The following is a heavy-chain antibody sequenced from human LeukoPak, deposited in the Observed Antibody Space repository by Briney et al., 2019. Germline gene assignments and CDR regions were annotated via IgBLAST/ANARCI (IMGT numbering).Heavy chain of an antibody. Sequence: GESLKISCKGSGYSFTTYWIGWVRQMPGKGLEWMGIIYPGDSDSRYSPSFQGQVTISVDKSISTAYLQWSSLKASDTAMYYCARLITMVRGVIHYYYGMDVWGKGTTVTASS. CDR3: ARLITMVRGVIHYYYGMDV. CDR1: GYSFTTYW. D-gene: IGHD3-10*01. V-gene: IGHV5-51*01. CDR2: IYPGDSDS. J-gene: IGHJ6*04.